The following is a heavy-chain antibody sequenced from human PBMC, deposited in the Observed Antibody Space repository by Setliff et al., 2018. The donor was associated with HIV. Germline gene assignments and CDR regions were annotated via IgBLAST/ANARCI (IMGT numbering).Heavy chain of an antibody. CDR1: GGSFSGYS. J-gene: IGHJ2*01. CDR3: ARGPPRWEEAISWYFDL. Sequence: PSETLSLTCAVYGGSFSGYSWSWIRQPPGKGLEWIGAITDSGSRNYTPSLKSRVTISIDTSKNQFSLKLSSVTASDTAVYYCARGPPRWEEAISWYFDLWGRGTLVTVSS. V-gene: IGHV4-34*01. D-gene: IGHD3-9*01. CDR2: ITDSGSR.